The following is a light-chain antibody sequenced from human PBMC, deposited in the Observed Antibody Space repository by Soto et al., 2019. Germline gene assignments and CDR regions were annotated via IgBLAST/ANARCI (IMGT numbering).Light chain of an antibody. CDR3: LQYYTTPRT. Sequence: DIVMTQSPDSLAVSLGERATINCKSSQSVLYSSNNKNYLAWYQQRPGQPPQLLIYWASTRESGVPDRFTGSGSRTDFTLTISSLQAEDVAVYYCLQYYTTPRTFGQGTKVEIK. CDR2: WAS. J-gene: IGKJ1*01. CDR1: QSVLYSSNNKNY. V-gene: IGKV4-1*01.